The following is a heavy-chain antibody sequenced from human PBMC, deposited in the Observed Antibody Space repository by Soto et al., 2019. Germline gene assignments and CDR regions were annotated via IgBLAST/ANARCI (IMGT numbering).Heavy chain of an antibody. D-gene: IGHD1-7*01. J-gene: IGHJ6*03. CDR3: ARDLSYNWNYGPDYYYYYYMDV. V-gene: IGHV1-18*01. CDR1: GYTFTSYG. Sequence: ASVKVSCKASGYTFTSYGISWVRQAPGQGLEWMGWISAYNGNTNYAQKLQGRVTMTTATSTSAAYMELRSLRSDDTAVYYCARDLSYNWNYGPDYYYYYYMDVWGKGTTVTVSS. CDR2: ISAYNGNT.